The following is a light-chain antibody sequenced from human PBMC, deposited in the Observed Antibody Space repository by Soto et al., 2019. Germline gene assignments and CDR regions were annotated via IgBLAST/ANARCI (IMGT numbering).Light chain of an antibody. Sequence: QSALTQPASVSGSPGQSITISCTGTSSAVGSYNLVSWYQQHPGKAPKLMIYEGSQRPSGVSNRFSGSKSGNTASLTISGLQADDEAEYYCCSFAGSNTFLFGGGTKLTVL. CDR2: EGS. CDR3: CSFAGSNTFL. CDR1: SSAVGSYNL. J-gene: IGLJ2*01. V-gene: IGLV2-23*03.